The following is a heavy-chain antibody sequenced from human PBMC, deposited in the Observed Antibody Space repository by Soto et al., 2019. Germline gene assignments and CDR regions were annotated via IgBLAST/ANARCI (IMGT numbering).Heavy chain of an antibody. CDR2: INHSGST. D-gene: IGHD2-8*02. Sequence: QVQLQQWGAGLLKPSETLSLTCAVYGGSFSGYYWTWIRQPPGTGLEWIGEINHSGSTNYNPSLKSQVTISVATSKNQFSLKLTSVTDADTAVYYCARDKITGLFDYWGQGTLVSVSS. CDR1: GGSFSGYY. J-gene: IGHJ4*02. V-gene: IGHV4-34*01. CDR3: ARDKITGLFDY.